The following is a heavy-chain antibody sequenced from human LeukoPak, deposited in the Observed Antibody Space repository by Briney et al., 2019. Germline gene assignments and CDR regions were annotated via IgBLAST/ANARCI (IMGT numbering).Heavy chain of an antibody. CDR1: GGSISSSSYY. V-gene: IGHV4-39*02. D-gene: IGHD1-14*01. CDR2: MYFSGST. Sequence: PSETLSLTCTVSGGSISSSSYYWGWIRQPPGKGLEWIGSMYFSGSTYYNPSLKSRVTISVDTSKNQSSLKLSSVTAADTAVYYCAREPLNYFDYWGQGTLVTVSS. CDR3: AREPLNYFDY. J-gene: IGHJ4*02.